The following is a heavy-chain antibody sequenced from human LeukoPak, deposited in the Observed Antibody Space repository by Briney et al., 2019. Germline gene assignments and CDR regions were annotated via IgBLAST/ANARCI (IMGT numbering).Heavy chain of an antibody. CDR1: GYSFTSYW. CDR2: IYPGDSDT. V-gene: IGHV5-51*01. Sequence: GESLKISCKGSGYSFTSYWIGWVRQMPGKGLEWMGIIYPGDSDTRYSPSFQGQVTISADKSISTAYLQWSSLKASDTAMYHCARLCIGYGYPYYMDVWGKGTTVTVSS. D-gene: IGHD5-18*01. J-gene: IGHJ6*03. CDR3: ARLCIGYGYPYYMDV.